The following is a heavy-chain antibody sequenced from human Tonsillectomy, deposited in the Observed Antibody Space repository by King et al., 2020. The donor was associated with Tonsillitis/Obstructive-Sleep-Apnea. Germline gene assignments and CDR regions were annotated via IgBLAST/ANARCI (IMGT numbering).Heavy chain of an antibody. CDR1: GFTFGDYA. CDR2: IRSKAYGGTT. D-gene: IGHD6-6*01. V-gene: IGHV3-49*04. J-gene: IGHJ3*02. Sequence: VQLVESGGGLVQPGRSLRLSCTASGFTFGDYAMSWVRQAPGKGLEWVGSIRSKAYGGTTEYAASVKGRFTISRDDSKSIAYMQMNSLKTEDTAVYYCTRGARPYAFDMWGQGTMVTVSS. CDR3: TRGARPYAFDM.